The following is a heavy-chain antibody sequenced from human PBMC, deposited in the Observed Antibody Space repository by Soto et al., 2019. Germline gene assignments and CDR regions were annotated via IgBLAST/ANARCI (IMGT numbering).Heavy chain of an antibody. CDR1: GGSMSSYY. D-gene: IGHD3-10*01. Sequence: PSETLSITCTVSGGSMSSYYWSWIRRPPGKGLEWIGYIYYSGSTNYNPSLKSRVTMSVDTPKNQFSLKLSSVTAADTAVYYCARRGYGPGFPYYYGMDVWGQGTTVTVSS. CDR3: ARRGYGPGFPYYYGMDV. V-gene: IGHV4-59*01. CDR2: IYYSGST. J-gene: IGHJ6*02.